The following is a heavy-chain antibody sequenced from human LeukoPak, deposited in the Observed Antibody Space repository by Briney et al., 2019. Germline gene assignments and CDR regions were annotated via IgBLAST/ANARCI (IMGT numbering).Heavy chain of an antibody. CDR3: TRALSGWTGYSDF. CDR2: IRSEEYGGTP. V-gene: IGHV3-49*04. J-gene: IGHJ4*02. D-gene: IGHD6-19*01. CDR1: GFTFGDYA. Sequence: GGSLRLSCRGSGFTFGDYAVTWVRQAPGKRLQWVGFIRSEEYGGTPDYATSVKGRFTMSRENSQSIAYLQMNSLRTEDTAVYYCTRALSGWTGYSDFWGQGTLVTVSS.